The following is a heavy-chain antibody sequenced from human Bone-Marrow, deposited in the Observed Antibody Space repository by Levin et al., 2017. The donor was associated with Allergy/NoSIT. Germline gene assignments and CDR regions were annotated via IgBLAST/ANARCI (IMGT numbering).Heavy chain of an antibody. V-gene: IGHV3-53*01. CDR3: ARGWFGELLSP. J-gene: IGHJ5*02. D-gene: IGHD3-10*01. CDR1: GFTAPRNS. CDR2: IYSGGRT. Sequence: WGHLPPLCAPSGFTAPRNSLSWVRQAHRTRPECVSVIYSGGRTYSASSFPFLFPLSRDNSKNTLYLQMNSLRAEDTAVYYCARGWFGELLSPWGQGTLVTVSS.